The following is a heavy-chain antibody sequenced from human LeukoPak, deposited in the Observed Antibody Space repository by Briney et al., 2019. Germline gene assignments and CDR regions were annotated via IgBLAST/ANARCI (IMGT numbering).Heavy chain of an antibody. Sequence: SVKVSCKASGYTFTSYYMHWVRQAPGQGLEWMGIINPSGGSTSYAQKFQGRVTMTKDTSTSTVYMELSSLRSEDTAVYYCARGWRPIKTKIGYCSGGSCSSFDPWGQGTLVTVSS. V-gene: IGHV1-46*01. J-gene: IGHJ5*02. CDR2: INPSGGST. D-gene: IGHD2-15*01. CDR3: ARGWRPIKTKIGYCSGGSCSSFDP. CDR1: GYTFTSYY.